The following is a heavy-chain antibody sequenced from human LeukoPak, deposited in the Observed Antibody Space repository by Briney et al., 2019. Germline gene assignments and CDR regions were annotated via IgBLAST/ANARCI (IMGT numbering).Heavy chain of an antibody. CDR3: ARMYHYCDSSGYVRAFDI. V-gene: IGHV4-59*01. CDR1: GGSISSYY. D-gene: IGHD3-22*01. J-gene: IGHJ3*02. CDR2: IYYSGST. Sequence: SETLSLTCTVSGGSISSYYWSWIRQPPGKGLERIGYIYYSGSTNYNPSLKSRVTISVDTSKNQFSLKLSSVTAADTAVYYCARMYHYCDSSGYVRAFDIWGQGTMVTVSS.